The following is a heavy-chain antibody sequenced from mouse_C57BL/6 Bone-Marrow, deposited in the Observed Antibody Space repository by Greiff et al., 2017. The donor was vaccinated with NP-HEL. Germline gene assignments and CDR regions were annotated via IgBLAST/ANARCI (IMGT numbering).Heavy chain of an antibody. Sequence: EVQRVESGEGLVKPGGSLKLSCAASGFTFSSYAMSWVRQTPEKTLEWVAYISSGGDYIYYADTVKGRFTISRDNARNTLYLQMSSLKSEDTAMYYCTRDHYYGSSYNWGQGTTLTVSS. CDR2: ISSGGDYI. D-gene: IGHD1-1*01. CDR1: GFTFSSYA. CDR3: TRDHYYGSSYN. V-gene: IGHV5-9-1*02. J-gene: IGHJ2*01.